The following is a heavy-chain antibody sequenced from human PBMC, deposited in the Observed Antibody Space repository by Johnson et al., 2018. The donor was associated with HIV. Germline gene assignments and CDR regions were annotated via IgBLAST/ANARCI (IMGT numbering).Heavy chain of an antibody. CDR1: GFTFSSYG. CDR2: IRYDGSNK. V-gene: IGHV3-30*02. CDR3: AKDTGLCIVGAYFDI. J-gene: IGHJ3*02. Sequence: QVQLVESGGGVVQPGGSLRLSCAASGFTFSSYGMHWVRQAPGKGLEWVAFIRYDGSNKYYADSVKGRFTISRDNSKNSLYLQMNSLRAEDTALYYCAKDTGLCIVGAYFDIWGQGTMVTVSS. D-gene: IGHD1-26*01.